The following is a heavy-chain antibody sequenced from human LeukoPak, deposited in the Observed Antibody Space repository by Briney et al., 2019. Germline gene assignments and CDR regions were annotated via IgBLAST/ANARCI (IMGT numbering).Heavy chain of an antibody. CDR2: IYYSGST. Sequence: SETLSLTCTVSGGSISSGDYYWSWIRQPPGKGLEWIGYIYYSGSTYYNPSLKSRVTISVDTSKNQFSLKLSSVTAADTAVYYCAGGYYYDSSGYPYYFDYWGQGTLVTVSS. D-gene: IGHD3-22*01. CDR3: AGGYYYDSSGYPYYFDY. V-gene: IGHV4-30-4*08. CDR1: GGSISSGDYY. J-gene: IGHJ4*02.